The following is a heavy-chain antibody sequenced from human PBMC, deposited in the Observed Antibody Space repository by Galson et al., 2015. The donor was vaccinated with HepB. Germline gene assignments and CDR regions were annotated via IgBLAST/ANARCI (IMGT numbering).Heavy chain of an antibody. CDR1: DMIFMSYA. Sequence: SLRLSCAASDMIFMSYAMYWVRQAPGKGLEWVAVISFDGNKNSLVDSVKGRFTVSRDNSQDTLFLQMNSLTVEDKGVYYCARSRPTRFHYYYGIDVWGQGTTVTVS. CDR3: ARSRPTRFHYYYGIDV. D-gene: IGHD1-1*01. V-gene: IGHV3-30*04. CDR2: ISFDGNKN. J-gene: IGHJ6*02.